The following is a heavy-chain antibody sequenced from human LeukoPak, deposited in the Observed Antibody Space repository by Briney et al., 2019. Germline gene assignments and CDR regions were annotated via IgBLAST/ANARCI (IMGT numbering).Heavy chain of an antibody. CDR2: IYYSGST. D-gene: IGHD3-22*01. CDR1: GGSISSYY. Sequence: SETLSLTCTVSGGSISSYYWSWIRQPPGKGPEWIGYIYYSGSTNYNPSLKSRVTISVDTSKNQFSLKLSSVTAADTAVYYCARLRQGYYDSSGYYWGAYYYYYYMDVWGKGTTVTVSS. V-gene: IGHV4-59*08. J-gene: IGHJ6*03. CDR3: ARLRQGYYDSSGYYWGAYYYYYYMDV.